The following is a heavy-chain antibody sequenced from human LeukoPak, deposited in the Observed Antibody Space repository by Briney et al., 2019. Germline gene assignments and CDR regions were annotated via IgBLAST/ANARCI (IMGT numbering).Heavy chain of an antibody. J-gene: IGHJ2*01. CDR2: IDPSDSYT. V-gene: IGHV5-10-1*01. Sequence: GESPKIPCKGSGYSFNSYWMSWVRQIPGKGPEWMGRIDPSDSYTNYSPSFQGHVTISADKSISTAYLQWSSLKASDTAMYYCARLDWYFDLWGRGTLVTVSS. CDR3: ARLDWYFDL. CDR1: GYSFNSYW.